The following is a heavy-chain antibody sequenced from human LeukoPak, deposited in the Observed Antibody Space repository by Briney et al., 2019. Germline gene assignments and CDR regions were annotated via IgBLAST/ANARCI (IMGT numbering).Heavy chain of an antibody. Sequence: GESLKISCKGSGYSFTSYWIGWVRQMPGKGLEWMGIIYPGDSDTRYSPSFQGQVTISADKSISTAYLQWSSLKASDTAMYYCARRDQYCSSTSCYVLDYWGQGTLVTVSS. J-gene: IGHJ4*02. CDR2: IYPGDSDT. D-gene: IGHD2-2*01. CDR3: ARRDQYCSSTSCYVLDY. CDR1: GYSFTSYW. V-gene: IGHV5-51*01.